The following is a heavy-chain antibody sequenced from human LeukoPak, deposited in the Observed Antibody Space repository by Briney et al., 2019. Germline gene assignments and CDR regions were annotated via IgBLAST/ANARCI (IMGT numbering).Heavy chain of an antibody. Sequence: SETLSLTCTVSGGSISSYYWSWIRQPPGKGLEWIGYIYYSGSTNYNPSLKSRVTISVDTSKNQFSLKLSSVTAADTAVYYCARGKGLRFLEWALDAFDIWGQGTMVTVSS. J-gene: IGHJ3*02. CDR2: IYYSGST. V-gene: IGHV4-59*01. D-gene: IGHD3-3*01. CDR3: ARGKGLRFLEWALDAFDI. CDR1: GGSISSYY.